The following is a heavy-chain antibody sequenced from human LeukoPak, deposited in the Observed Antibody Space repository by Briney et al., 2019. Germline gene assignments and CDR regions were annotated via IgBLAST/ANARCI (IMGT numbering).Heavy chain of an antibody. CDR3: AKISTVSSNFDY. D-gene: IGHD4-17*01. J-gene: IGHJ4*02. Sequence: GGSLRLSCSTPGFTFNSYAMGWVRQAPGKGLEWVSSIDYSGGAAYSADSVKGRFTISRDNSKNTLYLQMNSLRVEDTALYSCAKISTVSSNFDYWGQGTLVTVSS. CDR1: GFTFNSYA. V-gene: IGHV3-23*01. CDR2: IDYSGGAA.